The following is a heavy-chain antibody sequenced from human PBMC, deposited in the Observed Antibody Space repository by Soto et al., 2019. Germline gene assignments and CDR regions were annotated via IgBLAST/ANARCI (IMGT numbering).Heavy chain of an antibody. Sequence: GASVKVSCKASGYTFTSYAMHWVRQAPGQRLEWMGWINAGNGNTKYSQKFQGRVTITRDTSASTAYMELSSLRSEDTAVYYCARLGSSLWIMDFSFDYWGQGTLVTVSS. CDR1: GYTFTSYA. V-gene: IGHV1-3*01. J-gene: IGHJ4*02. CDR3: ARLGSSLWIMDFSFDY. D-gene: IGHD6-6*01. CDR2: INAGNGNT.